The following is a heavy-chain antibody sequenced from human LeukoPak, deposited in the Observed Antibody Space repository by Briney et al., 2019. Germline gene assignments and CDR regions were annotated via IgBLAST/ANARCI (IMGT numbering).Heavy chain of an antibody. D-gene: IGHD3-16*02. V-gene: IGHV5-51*01. CDR3: ARSEELSLYYFDY. CDR1: GYSFTSYW. J-gene: IGHJ4*02. Sequence: GESLKISCKGSGYSFTSYWIGWVRQMPGKGLEWMGIIYPGDSATSYSPSLQGQVTISADKIISTAILQWSSLKASDTVMYYCARSEELSLYYFDYWGQGTLVTVSS. CDR2: IYPGDSAT.